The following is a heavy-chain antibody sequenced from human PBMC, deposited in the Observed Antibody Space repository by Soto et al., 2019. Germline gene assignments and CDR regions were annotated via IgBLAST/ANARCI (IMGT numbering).Heavy chain of an antibody. CDR1: GFTVSNTH. J-gene: IGHJ6*01. CDR2: IYPAGNT. Sequence: GGSLRLSCTASGFTVSNTHMTWVRQAPGRGPEWVSNIYPAGNTFYADSVKGRFTMSRDISKNMLYLQMNSLRAEDTAVYYCASGFHRDLLAFPTRRTLVLGSAGM. CDR3: ASGFHRDLLAFPTRRTLVLGSAGM. D-gene: IGHD6-6*01. V-gene: IGHV3-53*01.